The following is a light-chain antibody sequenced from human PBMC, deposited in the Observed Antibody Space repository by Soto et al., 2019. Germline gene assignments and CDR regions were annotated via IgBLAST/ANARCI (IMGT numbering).Light chain of an antibody. CDR2: EVS. J-gene: IGLJ1*01. Sequence: QSVLTQPPSASGPPGQSVAISCTGTSSDVGGYNYVSWYQQHPGKAPKLMIYEVSKRPSGVPDRFSGSKSGNTASLTVSRLQAEDEADYYCSSYVGSNNFYVFGTGTKVTDL. CDR3: SSYVGSNNFYV. CDR1: SSDVGGYNY. V-gene: IGLV2-8*01.